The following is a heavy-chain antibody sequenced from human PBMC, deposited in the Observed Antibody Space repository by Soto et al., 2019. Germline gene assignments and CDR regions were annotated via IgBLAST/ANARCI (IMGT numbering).Heavy chain of an antibody. Sequence: GGSLRLSCAASGFTFSSYARSWVRQAPGKGLEWVSAISGSGGSTYYADSVKGRFTISRDNSKNTLYLQMNSLRAEDTAVYYCAKRRYYDSSGYSSWGQGTLVTVSS. V-gene: IGHV3-23*01. CDR2: ISGSGGST. J-gene: IGHJ5*02. D-gene: IGHD3-22*01. CDR3: AKRRYYDSSGYSS. CDR1: GFTFSSYA.